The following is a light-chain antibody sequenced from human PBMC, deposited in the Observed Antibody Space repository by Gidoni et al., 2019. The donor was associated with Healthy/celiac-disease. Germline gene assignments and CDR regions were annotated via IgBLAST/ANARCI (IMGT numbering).Light chain of an antibody. Sequence: EIVLTQSPATLSLSPGEKATLSCRASQRVSSYLAWYQQKPGQAPRLLIYDASNRAPGIPARFSGSGSGTDFTLTISSLEPEDFAVYYCQQRSNWPLLTFGGGTKVEIK. V-gene: IGKV3-11*01. CDR3: QQRSNWPLLT. CDR2: DAS. CDR1: QRVSSY. J-gene: IGKJ4*01.